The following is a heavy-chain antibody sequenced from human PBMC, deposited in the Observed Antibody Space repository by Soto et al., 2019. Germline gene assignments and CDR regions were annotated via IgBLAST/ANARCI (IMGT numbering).Heavy chain of an antibody. J-gene: IGHJ4*02. V-gene: IGHV1-69*12. D-gene: IGHD3-22*01. CDR3: ARGDFYYDSSGYYGGFAY. CDR2: TIPIFGTA. Sequence: QVQLVQSGAEVKKPGSSVKVSCKASGGTFSSYAISWVRQAPGQGLEWMGGTIPIFGTANYAQKLQGRVTFTADESTSTAYMEVSSLRSEDTAVYYCARGDFYYDSSGYYGGFAYWGQGTLVTVSS. CDR1: GGTFSSYA.